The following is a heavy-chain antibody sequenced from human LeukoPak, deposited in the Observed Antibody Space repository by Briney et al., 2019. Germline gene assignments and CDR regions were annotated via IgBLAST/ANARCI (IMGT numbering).Heavy chain of an antibody. Sequence: SETLSLTCTVSGGSISSGSYYWSWIRQPAGKGLEWIGRIYTSGSTNYNPSLKSRVTISVDTSKNQFSLKLSSVTAADTAVYYCARLKDIVVVPAAFKYNWFDPWGQGTLVTVSS. CDR2: IYTSGST. CDR3: ARLKDIVVVPAAFKYNWFDP. D-gene: IGHD2-2*01. V-gene: IGHV4-61*02. J-gene: IGHJ5*02. CDR1: GGSISSGSYY.